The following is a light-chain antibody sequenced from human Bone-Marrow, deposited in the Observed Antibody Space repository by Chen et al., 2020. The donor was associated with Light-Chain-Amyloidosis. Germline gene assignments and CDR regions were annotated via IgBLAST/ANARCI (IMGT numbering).Light chain of an antibody. J-gene: IGLJ3*02. Sequence: QPVLTQPPSGSGAPGQRVTISCTGSSSNIGAGYDVHWYQQLPGTAPKLLVYSNSHRPSGIPDRFSGSKSGTSASLAITGLRAEDEADYYCQSYDSSLSGSRVFGGGTKLTVL. CDR2: SNS. CDR1: SSNIGAGYD. CDR3: QSYDSSLSGSRV. V-gene: IGLV1-40*01.